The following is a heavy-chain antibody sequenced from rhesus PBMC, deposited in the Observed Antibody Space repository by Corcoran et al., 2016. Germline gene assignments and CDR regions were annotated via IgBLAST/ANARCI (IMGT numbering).Heavy chain of an antibody. Sequence: EVQLVETGGGLVQPGGSLKLSCAASGFTFSSYGMSWVRQAPGKGLEWVSAINIGGGITYYADSVKGRCTISRDNSKNTLSLQMNSLRAEDTAVYYCAKVPRPSIVTIPSYYFDYWGQGVLVTVSS. J-gene: IGHJ4*01. CDR2: INIGGGIT. CDR1: GFTFSSYG. V-gene: IGHV3S5*01. D-gene: IGHD4-17*01. CDR3: AKVPRPSIVTIPSYYFDY.